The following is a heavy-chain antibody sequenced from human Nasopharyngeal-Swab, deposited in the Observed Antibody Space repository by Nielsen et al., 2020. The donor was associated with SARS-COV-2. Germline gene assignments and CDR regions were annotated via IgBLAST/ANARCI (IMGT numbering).Heavy chain of an antibody. V-gene: IGHV3-30-3*01. D-gene: IGHD2-15*01. CDR2: ISYDGSNK. CDR3: ASRTGYCSGGSCYSDAFDI. Sequence: WIHQPPGKGLEWVAVISYDGSNKYYADSVKGRFTISRDNSKNTLCLQMNSLRAEDTAVYYCASRTGYCSGGSCYSDAFDIWGQGTMVTVSS. J-gene: IGHJ3*02.